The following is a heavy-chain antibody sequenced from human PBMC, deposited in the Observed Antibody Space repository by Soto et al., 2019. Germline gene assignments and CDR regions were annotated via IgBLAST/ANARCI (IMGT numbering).Heavy chain of an antibody. J-gene: IGHJ4*02. CDR2: IKSDGSDT. CDR1: GFTFSSYW. Sequence: EVQLVESGRGLVQPGGSLRLSCAASGFTFSSYWMHWVRQAPGKGLVWVSRIKSDGSDTSYADSVKGRFTISRDNAKNTLYLQMSSLRAEDTAVYYCVRVAYGDLGGWGQGTLVTVSS. V-gene: IGHV3-74*01. CDR3: VRVAYGDLGG. D-gene: IGHD4-17*01.